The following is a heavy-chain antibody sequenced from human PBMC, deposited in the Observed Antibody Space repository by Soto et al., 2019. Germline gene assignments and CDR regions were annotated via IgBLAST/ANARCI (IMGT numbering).Heavy chain of an antibody. D-gene: IGHD3-16*01. J-gene: IGHJ4*02. CDR3: ARGVGELPRYFDY. V-gene: IGHV3-30*04. CDR1: GITFSNYA. Sequence: QVQLVESGGGEVQPERSLRLSCVASGITFSNYAMHWVRQAPGKGLEWVAVISSDGRTQYYADSVKGRFTISRDNSKNPLYVQMNSLRVEDTAVYYCARGVGELPRYFDYWGQGTLVTVSS. CDR2: ISSDGRTQ.